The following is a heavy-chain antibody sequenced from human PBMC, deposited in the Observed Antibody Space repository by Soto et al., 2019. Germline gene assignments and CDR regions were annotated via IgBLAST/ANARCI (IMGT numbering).Heavy chain of an antibody. J-gene: IGHJ2*01. Sequence: QVQLVESGGGVVQPGRSLRLSCAASGFTFSSYGMHWVRQAPGKGLEWVAVIWYDGSNKYYADSVKGRFTISRDNSKNTLYLQMNSLRAEDTAVYYGARDQRQQLAPVWYFDLWGRGTLVTVSS. CDR3: ARDQRQQLAPVWYFDL. V-gene: IGHV3-33*01. CDR2: IWYDGSNK. D-gene: IGHD6-13*01. CDR1: GFTFSSYG.